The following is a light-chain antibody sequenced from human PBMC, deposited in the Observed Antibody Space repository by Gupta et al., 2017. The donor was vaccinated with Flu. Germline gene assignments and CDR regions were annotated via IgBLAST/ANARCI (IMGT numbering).Light chain of an antibody. J-gene: IGKJ1*01. CDR3: QHRNITPRT. Sequence: PSSLSASVGYRVTSTCRASQSISNYLYWYQQKPGEAPKLLIYAASRVKSGVPSRFSGSGSGTDFTLTLSRLQPEDFATYYCQHRNITPRTFGQGTKVEIK. CDR2: AAS. V-gene: IGKV1-39*01. CDR1: QSISNY.